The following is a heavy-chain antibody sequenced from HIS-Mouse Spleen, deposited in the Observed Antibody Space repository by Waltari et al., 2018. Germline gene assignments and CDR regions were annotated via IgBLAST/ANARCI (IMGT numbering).Heavy chain of an antibody. D-gene: IGHD2-8*01. V-gene: IGHV3-74*01. CDR1: GSTFSSYW. J-gene: IGHJ3*02. CDR2: INKDGSRT. Sequence: EVQLVESGGGLVQPGGSLRLPCAASGSTFSSYWMPWVRQHPGKGVVWVARINKDGSRTSFAESVKGRFTISRDNAKNTLYLQMNSLGAEDTAVYYCARAGGNPPPQLYALDIWGQGTMVTVSS. CDR3: ARAGGNPPPQLYALDI.